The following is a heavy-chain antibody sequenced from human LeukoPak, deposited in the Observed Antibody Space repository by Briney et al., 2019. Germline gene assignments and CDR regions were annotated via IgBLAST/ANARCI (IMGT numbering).Heavy chain of an antibody. Sequence: GGSLRLSCAASGFTFSSYWMHWVRQAPGKGLEWVANIRQDGGEKYYVDSVKGRFTIFRDNAKNSLYLQMNSLRAEDTAVYYCAKVRIVGATTGFDYWGQGTLVTVSS. J-gene: IGHJ4*02. V-gene: IGHV3-7*03. D-gene: IGHD1-26*01. CDR1: GFTFSSYW. CDR2: IRQDGGEK. CDR3: AKVRIVGATTGFDY.